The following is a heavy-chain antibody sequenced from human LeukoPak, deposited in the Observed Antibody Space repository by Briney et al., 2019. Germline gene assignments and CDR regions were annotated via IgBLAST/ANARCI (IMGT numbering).Heavy chain of an antibody. CDR1: GFTVSSNY. CDR3: AKDWVPAAIRYYYYMDV. V-gene: IGHV3-53*05. Sequence: PGGSLRLSCAASGFTVSSNYMSWVRQAPGKGLEWVSVIYSGGSTYYADSVKGRFTISRDNSKNTLYLQMNSLRAEDTAVYYCAKDWVPAAIRYYYYMDVWGKGTTVTVSS. J-gene: IGHJ6*03. D-gene: IGHD2-2*02. CDR2: IYSGGST.